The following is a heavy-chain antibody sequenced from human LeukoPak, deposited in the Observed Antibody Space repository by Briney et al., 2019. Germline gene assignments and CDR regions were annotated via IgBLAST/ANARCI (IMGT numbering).Heavy chain of an antibody. J-gene: IGHJ4*02. D-gene: IGHD3-10*01. CDR2: ISSGSTYI. CDR3: ATGSRITMLQGDY. CDR1: GFTFSDYS. V-gene: IGHV3-21*01. Sequence: GGSLRLSCAASGFTFSDYSMNWVRQAPGKGLEWVSSISSGSTYIYYADSVKGRFTISRDNAKNSLYLQMNSLRAEETAVYYCATGSRITMLQGDYWGQGALVTVSS.